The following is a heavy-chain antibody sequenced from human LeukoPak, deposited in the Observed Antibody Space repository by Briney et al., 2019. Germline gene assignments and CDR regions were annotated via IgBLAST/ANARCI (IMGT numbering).Heavy chain of an antibody. CDR3: VWGGVEYGGNSGWYFDL. D-gene: IGHD4-23*01. CDR1: GFTFSSYD. V-gene: IGHV3-13*01. CDR2: IGTAGDT. Sequence: GGSLRLSCAASGFTFSSYDMHWVRQATGKGLEWVSAIGTAGDTYYPGSVKGRFTISRENAKNSFYLQMNSLRAGDTAVYYCVWGGVEYGGNSGWYFDLWGRGTLVTVSS. J-gene: IGHJ2*01.